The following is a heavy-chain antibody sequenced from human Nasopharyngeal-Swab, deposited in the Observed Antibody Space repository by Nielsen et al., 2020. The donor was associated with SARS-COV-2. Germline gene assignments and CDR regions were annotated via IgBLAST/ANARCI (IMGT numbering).Heavy chain of an antibody. CDR3: ARGFIVATIFHYYYYMDV. Sequence: ASVKVSCKASGYTFTSYDINWVRQATGQGLEWMGWMNPNSGNTGYAQKFHGRVTMTRNTSISTAYMELSSLRSEDTAVYYCARGFIVATIFHYYYYMDVWGKGTTVTVSS. D-gene: IGHD5-12*01. CDR2: MNPNSGNT. V-gene: IGHV1-8*01. J-gene: IGHJ6*03. CDR1: GYTFTSYD.